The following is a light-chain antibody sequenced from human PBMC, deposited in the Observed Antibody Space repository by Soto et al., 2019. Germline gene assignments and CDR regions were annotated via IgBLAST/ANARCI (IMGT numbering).Light chain of an antibody. J-gene: IGKJ4*01. CDR1: QSVSSSY. CDR2: GAS. CDR3: QLYGSSPLLT. Sequence: EIVLTQSPGTLSLSPGGRATLSCRASQSVSSSYLAWYQQKPGQAPRLLSSGASSRTTGIPDRFSGSGSGTDFTLTISRLEREDFAVYYWQLYGSSPLLTFGGGTKVEIK. V-gene: IGKV3-20*01.